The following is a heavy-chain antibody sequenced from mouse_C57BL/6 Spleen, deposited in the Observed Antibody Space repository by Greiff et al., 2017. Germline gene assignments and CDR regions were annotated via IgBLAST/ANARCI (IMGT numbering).Heavy chain of an antibody. Sequence: VQLQQSGAELVMPGASVKLSCKASGYTFTSYWMHWVKQRPGQGLEWIGEIDPSDSYTNYNQKFKGKSTLTVDKSSSTAYMQLSSLTSEDSAVYYCARSSSGYVGFAYWGQGTLVTVSA. V-gene: IGHV1-69*01. CDR3: ARSSSGYVGFAY. D-gene: IGHD3-2*02. J-gene: IGHJ3*01. CDR2: IDPSDSYT. CDR1: GYTFTSYW.